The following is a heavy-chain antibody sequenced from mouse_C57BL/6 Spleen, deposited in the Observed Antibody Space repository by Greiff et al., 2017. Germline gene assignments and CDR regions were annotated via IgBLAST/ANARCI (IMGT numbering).Heavy chain of an antibody. D-gene: IGHD1-1*01. V-gene: IGHV1-64*01. CDR3: ARSDYYGSSYYAMDY. Sequence: QVQLQQPGAELVKPGASVKLSCKASGYTFTSYWMHWVKQRPGQGLEWIGMIHPNRGSTHYNEQFKSKATLTVDKSSSTAYMQLSSLTSEDSAVYYCARSDYYGSSYYAMDYWGQGTSVTVSS. CDR1: GYTFTSYW. CDR2: IHPNRGST. J-gene: IGHJ4*01.